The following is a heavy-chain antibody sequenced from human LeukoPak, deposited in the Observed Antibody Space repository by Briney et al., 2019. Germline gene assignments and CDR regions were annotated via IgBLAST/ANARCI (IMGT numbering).Heavy chain of an antibody. J-gene: IGHJ4*02. CDR2: IFPSGGEI. CDR3: ATYRQVLLPFES. Sequence: GGSLRLSCAASGFTFSTLAMLWVRQPPGKGLEWVSSIFPSGGEIHYADSVRGRFTISRDNSKSILSLQMNSLRAEDTAIYYCATYRQVLLPFESWGQGTLVTVSS. D-gene: IGHD5-18*01. V-gene: IGHV3-23*01. CDR1: GFTFSTLA.